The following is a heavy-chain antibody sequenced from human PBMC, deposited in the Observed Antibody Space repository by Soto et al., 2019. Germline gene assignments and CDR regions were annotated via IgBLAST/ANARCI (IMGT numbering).Heavy chain of an antibody. Sequence: QVQLVQSGGGVVQPGRSLRLSCAASGFTLSDFAMHWVRQAPGKGLEWVALISTDGGIEHYGDAVRGRFTISRDNSKHMLYLQMTSRRFEYTAVYYFARAVPGMDVWGQGTTVTVSS. V-gene: IGHV3-30-3*01. CDR3: ARAVPGMDV. CDR2: ISTDGGIE. J-gene: IGHJ6*02. CDR1: GFTLSDFA.